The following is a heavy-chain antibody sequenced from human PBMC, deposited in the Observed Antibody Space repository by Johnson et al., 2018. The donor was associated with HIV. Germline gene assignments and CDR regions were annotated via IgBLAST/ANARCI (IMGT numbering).Heavy chain of an antibody. J-gene: IGHJ3*02. Sequence: QVQLVESGGGVVQPGRSLRLSCAASGFTFSSYAMHWVRQAPGKGLEWVAVISYDGSNKYYADSVKGRFSVSRDDSKNTLYLQMISLRAEDTAVYYCASGAAVAGNAFDIWGQGTMVTVSS. CDR3: ASGAAVAGNAFDI. CDR2: ISYDGSNK. D-gene: IGHD6-19*01. V-gene: IGHV3-30*04. CDR1: GFTFSSYA.